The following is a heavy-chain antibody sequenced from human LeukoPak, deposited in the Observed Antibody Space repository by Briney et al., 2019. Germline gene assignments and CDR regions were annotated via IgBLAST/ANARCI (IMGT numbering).Heavy chain of an antibody. Sequence: SETLSLSCTVSGGSMSNYHRTWIRQPPGEGLEWVGRIYTNGHTNYSPSLRSRVTMSVGTSKNQFSLKVRFVTAADTAVYFCARDHVVVGSTTSFFDYWGQGILVTVSS. CDR3: ARDHVVVGSTTSFFDY. J-gene: IGHJ4*02. CDR1: GGSMSNYH. V-gene: IGHV4-4*07. D-gene: IGHD3-22*01. CDR2: IYTNGHT.